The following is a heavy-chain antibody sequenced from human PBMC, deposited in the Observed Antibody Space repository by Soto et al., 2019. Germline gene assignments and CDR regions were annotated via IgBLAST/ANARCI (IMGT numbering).Heavy chain of an antibody. CDR1: GFTVSSNY. Sequence: EVQLVETGGGLIQPGGSLRPSCAASGFTVSSNYMNWVRQAPGKGLEWVSIIYSDGTTSYADSVKGRFTISRDNFKNTLHLQMNSLRAEDTAVYYCAILSNWGQGTLVTVSS. V-gene: IGHV3-53*02. CDR2: IYSDGTT. J-gene: IGHJ4*02. D-gene: IGHD6-6*01. CDR3: AILSN.